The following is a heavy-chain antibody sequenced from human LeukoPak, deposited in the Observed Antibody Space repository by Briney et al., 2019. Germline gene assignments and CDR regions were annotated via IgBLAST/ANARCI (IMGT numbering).Heavy chain of an antibody. Sequence: GGTLRLSCAASGFTFSSYGMSWVRQAPGKGLEWVSAISGSGGSTYYADSVKGRFTISRDNSKNTLYLQMNSLRAEDTAVYYCAKERYYYDSSGPSLDYWGQETLVTVSS. CDR3: AKERYYYDSSGPSLDY. V-gene: IGHV3-23*01. CDR2: ISGSGGST. D-gene: IGHD3-22*01. CDR1: GFTFSSYG. J-gene: IGHJ4*02.